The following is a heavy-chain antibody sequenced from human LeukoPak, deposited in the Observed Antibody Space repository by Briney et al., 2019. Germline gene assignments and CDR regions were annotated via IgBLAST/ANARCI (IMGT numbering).Heavy chain of an antibody. Sequence: GGSLRLSCAASGFTFSSYEMNWVRQAPGKGLEWVSYISSSGSTIYYADSVKGRFTISRDNSKNTLYLQMNSLRAEDTAVYYCAKDGVPAAINRYFDLWGRGTLVTVSS. J-gene: IGHJ2*01. CDR3: AKDGVPAAINRYFDL. CDR2: ISSSGSTI. D-gene: IGHD2-2*02. CDR1: GFTFSSYE. V-gene: IGHV3-48*03.